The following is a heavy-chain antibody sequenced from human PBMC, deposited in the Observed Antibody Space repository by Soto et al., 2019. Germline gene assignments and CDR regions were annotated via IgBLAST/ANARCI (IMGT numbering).Heavy chain of an antibody. V-gene: IGHV3-48*02. J-gene: IGHJ6*02. D-gene: IGHD2-15*01. Sequence: EVQLVESGGGLIQRGGSLRLSCAASGFTFGNYSMNWVRQAPGKGPEWVSYISSDNRTINYADSVKGRFIITRDKSKKSLYLQMHSLRNEDAAVYYCAREGWPLLQSGMDVWGQGTTVTVSS. CDR2: ISSDNRTI. CDR3: AREGWPLLQSGMDV. CDR1: GFTFGNYS.